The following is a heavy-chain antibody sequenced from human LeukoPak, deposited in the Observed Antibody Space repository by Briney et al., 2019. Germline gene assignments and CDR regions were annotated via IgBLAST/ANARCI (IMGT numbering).Heavy chain of an antibody. D-gene: IGHD6-13*01. CDR2: IGGSGGST. CDR1: GFTFSSYA. Sequence: PGWSLRLSCAASGFTFSSYAMSWVRLAPGKGLEWVSSIGGSGGSTYYADSVKGRFTISRDNSKNTLYLQMNSLRAEDTAVYYCAKVETAAAATLRGFDYWGQGTLVTVSS. J-gene: IGHJ4*02. CDR3: AKVETAAAATLRGFDY. V-gene: IGHV3-23*01.